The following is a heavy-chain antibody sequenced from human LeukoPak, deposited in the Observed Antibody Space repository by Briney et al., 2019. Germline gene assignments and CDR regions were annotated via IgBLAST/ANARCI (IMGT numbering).Heavy chain of an antibody. D-gene: IGHD7-27*01. CDR2: ISGYNGNT. Sequence: ASVTVSCKASGYPFTSYGVSWVRQAPGQGLEWLGWISGYNGNTNYAQKLQGRVTMTTDTSTNTAYMELRNLRSDDTAVYYCARGRLGGDYYYYGMDVWGQETTVTIS. J-gene: IGHJ6*02. CDR3: ARGRLGGDYYYYGMDV. V-gene: IGHV1-18*04. CDR1: GYPFTSYG.